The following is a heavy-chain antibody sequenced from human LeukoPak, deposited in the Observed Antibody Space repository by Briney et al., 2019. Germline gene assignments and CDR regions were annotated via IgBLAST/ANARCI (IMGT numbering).Heavy chain of an antibody. CDR3: AKERAGDTNPYYFDY. Sequence: GGSLRLSCAASGFTFSTYAMSWVRQAPGKGLEWVSTISGSGANTYYADSVRGRLTISRDNSKNTLYLHMNSLRAEDTAVYYCAKERAGDTNPYYFDYWGQGTLVTVSS. V-gene: IGHV3-23*01. CDR2: ISGSGANT. D-gene: IGHD2-21*01. CDR1: GFTFSTYA. J-gene: IGHJ4*02.